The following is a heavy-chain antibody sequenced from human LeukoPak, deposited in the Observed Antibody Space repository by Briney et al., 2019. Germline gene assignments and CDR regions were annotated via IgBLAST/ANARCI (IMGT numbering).Heavy chain of an antibody. CDR1: GYTFTGNY. Sequence: ASVKVSCKASGYTFTGNYMHWVRQAPGQGLEWMGWINPNSGGTTYAQEFQGRVTMTGDTSISTAYMELSSLRSDDTAVYYCARDLYYYDSSGYSHHDAFDIWGQGTMVTVSS. J-gene: IGHJ3*02. CDR2: INPNSGGT. V-gene: IGHV1-2*02. CDR3: ARDLYYYDSSGYSHHDAFDI. D-gene: IGHD3-22*01.